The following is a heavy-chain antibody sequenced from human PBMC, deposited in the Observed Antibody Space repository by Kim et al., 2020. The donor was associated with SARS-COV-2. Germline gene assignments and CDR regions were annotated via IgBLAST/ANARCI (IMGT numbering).Heavy chain of an antibody. CDR1: GFTFSSYA. CDR2: ISYDGSNK. Sequence: GGSLRLSCAASGFTFSSYAMHWVRQAPGKGLEWVAVISYDGSNKYYADSVKGRFTISRDNSKNTLYLQMNSLRAEDTAVYYCARDGAAYNWNYVLDYWGQGTLVTVSS. CDR3: ARDGAAYNWNYVLDY. V-gene: IGHV3-30-3*01. J-gene: IGHJ4*02. D-gene: IGHD1-7*01.